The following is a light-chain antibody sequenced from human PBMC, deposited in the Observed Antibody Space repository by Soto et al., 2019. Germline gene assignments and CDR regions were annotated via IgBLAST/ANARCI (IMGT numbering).Light chain of an antibody. CDR1: QTISGTF. CDR2: GAS. Sequence: EIVLTQSPGTLSLSPGERATLSCRASQTISGTFLAWYQQRSGQAPRLLIYGASTRATGIPGRFSGSASGTEFTLTFNRLEPEDIAVYYCQQYGRSPQTFGQGTKLAIK. CDR3: QQYGRSPQT. V-gene: IGKV3-20*01. J-gene: IGKJ2*01.